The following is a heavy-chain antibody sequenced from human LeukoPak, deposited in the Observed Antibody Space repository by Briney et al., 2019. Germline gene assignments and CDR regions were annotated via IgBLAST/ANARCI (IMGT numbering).Heavy chain of an antibody. D-gene: IGHD3-9*01. CDR2: IYYSGST. J-gene: IGHJ4*02. Sequence: SETLSLTCTVSGGSISSYYWSWIRQPAGKGLEWIGSIYYSGSTYYNPSLKSRVTISVDTSKNQFSLKLSSVTAADTAVYYCAREGQNYDILTGYYYFDYWGQGTLVTVSS. CDR3: AREGQNYDILTGYYYFDY. CDR1: GGSISSYY. V-gene: IGHV4-4*07.